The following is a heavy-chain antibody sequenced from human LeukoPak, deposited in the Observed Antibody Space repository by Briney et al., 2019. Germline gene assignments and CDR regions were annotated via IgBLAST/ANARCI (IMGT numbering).Heavy chain of an antibody. CDR3: ARDYYDSSGYYYDHQRFDY. CDR1: GYTFTSYY. CDR2: INPSGGST. V-gene: IGHV1-46*01. J-gene: IGHJ4*02. D-gene: IGHD3-22*01. Sequence: GASVKVSCKASGYTFTSYYMHWVRQAPGQGLEWMGIINPSGGSTSYAQKFQGRATMTRDTSTSTVYMELSSLRSEDTAVYYCARDYYDSSGYYYDHQRFDYWGQGTLVTVSS.